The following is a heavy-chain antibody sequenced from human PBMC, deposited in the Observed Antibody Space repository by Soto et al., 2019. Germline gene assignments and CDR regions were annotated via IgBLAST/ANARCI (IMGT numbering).Heavy chain of an antibody. CDR1: GCTFSSYG. J-gene: IGHJ4*02. Sequence: QVQLVESGGGVVQPGRSQRLSCAASGCTFSSYGMHWVRQAPGKGLEWVAVISDDGRDKHHAGPVKGRFTITRDNSKNTLYFIMDSLRPEDSAVYYCAKDRNRGAAVYCFDYWGQGTLVAVSS. CDR3: AKDRNRGAAVYCFDY. CDR2: ISDDGRDK. D-gene: IGHD6-13*01. V-gene: IGHV3-30*18.